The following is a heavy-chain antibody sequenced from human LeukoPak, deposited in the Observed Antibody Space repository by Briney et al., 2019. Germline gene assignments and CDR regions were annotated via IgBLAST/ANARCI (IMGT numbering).Heavy chain of an antibody. V-gene: IGHV1-3*01. J-gene: IGHJ6*02. CDR2: INAGNGNT. CDR3: ARDLEGSSVCMDV. CDR1: GGTFSSYA. D-gene: IGHD6-6*01. Sequence: GASVKVSCKASGGTFSSYAISWVRQAPGQRLEWMGWINAGNGNTKYSQKFQGRVTITRDTSASTAYMELSSLRSEDTAVYYCARDLEGSSVCMDVWGQGTTVTVSS.